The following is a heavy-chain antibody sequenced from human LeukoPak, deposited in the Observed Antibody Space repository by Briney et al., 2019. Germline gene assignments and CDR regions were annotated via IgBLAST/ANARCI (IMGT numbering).Heavy chain of an antibody. J-gene: IGHJ4*02. Sequence: GGSLRLSCAASGFTFSSYSMNWVRQAPGKGLEWVSSISSSSSYIYYADSVKGRFTISRDNAKNSLYLQMNSLRAEDTAVYYCARDAPQGRDYVWGSYQAPDYWGQGTLVTVSS. CDR3: ARDAPQGRDYVWGSYQAPDY. CDR2: ISSSSSYI. V-gene: IGHV3-21*01. CDR1: GFTFSSYS. D-gene: IGHD3-16*01.